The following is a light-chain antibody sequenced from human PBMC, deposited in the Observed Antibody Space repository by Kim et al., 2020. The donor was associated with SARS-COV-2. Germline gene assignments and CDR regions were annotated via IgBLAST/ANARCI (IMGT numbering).Light chain of an antibody. Sequence: QPVLTQSPSASASLGASVKLTCTLSSGHSSYAIAWHQQQPEKGPRYLRKLNSDGSHSKGDGIPDRFSGSSSGAERYLTISSLQSEDEADYYCQTWGTGIHWVFGGGTKL. CDR1: SGHSSYA. V-gene: IGLV4-69*01. CDR2: LNSDGSH. CDR3: QTWGTGIHWV. J-gene: IGLJ3*02.